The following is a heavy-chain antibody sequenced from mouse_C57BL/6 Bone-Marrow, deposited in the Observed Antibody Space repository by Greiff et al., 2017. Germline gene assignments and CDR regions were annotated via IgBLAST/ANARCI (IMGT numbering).Heavy chain of an antibody. V-gene: IGHV1-61*01. CDR1: GYTFTSYW. CDR2: IYPSDSAT. Sequence: QVQLQQPGAELVRPGSSVKLSCKASGYTFTSYWMDWVKQRPGQGLEWIGNIYPSDSATYYTQKFKDKGTLTVDKSSSTAYMQLSSLTSEDSAVYYCAVYSNYLYWDFDVGGRGTTVTVAA. J-gene: IGHJ1*03. D-gene: IGHD2-5*01. CDR3: AVYSNYLYWDFDV.